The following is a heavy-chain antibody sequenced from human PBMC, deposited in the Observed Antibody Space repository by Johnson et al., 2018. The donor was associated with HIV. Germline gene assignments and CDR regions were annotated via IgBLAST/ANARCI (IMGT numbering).Heavy chain of an antibody. D-gene: IGHD3-16*01. V-gene: IGHV3-20*04. CDR1: GFTVSNYY. J-gene: IGHJ3*02. CDR2: INWNGGST. CDR3: ARAVGVWGDQLGFDI. Sequence: VQLVESGGGLVQPGGSLRLSCAASGFTVSNYYMTWVRQSPGKGLEWVSGINWNGGSTGYADSVKGRFTISRDNAKNSLYLQMNSLRAGDTAVYYCARAVGVWGDQLGFDIWGQGTMVTVSS.